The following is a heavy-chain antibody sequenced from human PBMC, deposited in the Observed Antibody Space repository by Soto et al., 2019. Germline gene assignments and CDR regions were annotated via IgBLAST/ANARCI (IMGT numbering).Heavy chain of an antibody. CDR3: ARGPYYDLIWNYYYMDV. D-gene: IGHD3-16*01. CDR2: MYYSGGT. Sequence: QVQLQESGPGLVKPSETLSLSCSVSGGSISGHYWSWVRQTPGKGLEWIGYMYYSGGTNYNPSLTSRVTISVDTSKNHFSLRLTSVTAADTAVYYCARGPYYDLIWNYYYMDVWGKGTTVTVSS. V-gene: IGHV4-59*08. CDR1: GGSISGHY. J-gene: IGHJ6*03.